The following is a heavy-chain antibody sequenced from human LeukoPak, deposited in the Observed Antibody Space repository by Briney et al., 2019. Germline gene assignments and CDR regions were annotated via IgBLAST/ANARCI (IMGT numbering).Heavy chain of an antibody. CDR2: IYYSGST. CDR1: GYSISSSNW. CDR3: AQAPSSGWAPPRN. J-gene: IGHJ4*02. D-gene: IGHD6-19*01. Sequence: SDTLSLTCAVSGYSISSSNWWGWIRQPPGKGLEWIGYIYYSGSTYYNPSLKSRVTMSVDTSKNQFTLKLSSVTAVDTAVYYCAQAPSSGWAPPRNWGQGTLVTVSS. V-gene: IGHV4-28*01.